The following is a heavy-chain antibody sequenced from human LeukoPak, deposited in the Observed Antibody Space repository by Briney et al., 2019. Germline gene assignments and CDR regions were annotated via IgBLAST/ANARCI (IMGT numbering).Heavy chain of an antibody. CDR1: GYSFTSYW. V-gene: IGHV5-51*01. J-gene: IGHJ4*02. CDR3: TRPVVAADYYFDY. Sequence: GESLKISCKGSGYSFTSYWIGWVRQMPGKGLDWMGIIYPGDSDTRYSPSFQGQVTISADKSISTAYLQWSSLKASDTAMYYCTRPVVAADYYFDYWGQGTLVTVSS. CDR2: IYPGDSDT. D-gene: IGHD2-15*01.